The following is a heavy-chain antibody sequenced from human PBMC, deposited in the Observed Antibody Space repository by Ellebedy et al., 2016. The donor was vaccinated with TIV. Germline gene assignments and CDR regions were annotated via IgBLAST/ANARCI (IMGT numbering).Heavy chain of an antibody. CDR3: ARGYSYGYCFDY. CDR1: GGSISSSSYY. Sequence: MPSETLSLTCTVSGGSISSSSYYWGWIRQPPGKGLEWIGTIYYNGSTYYYPSLKSRVTISADTSKNQFSLKLSSVTAADTAVYYCARGYSYGYCFDYWGQGTLVTGSS. V-gene: IGHV4-39*01. J-gene: IGHJ4*02. D-gene: IGHD5-18*01. CDR2: IYYNGST.